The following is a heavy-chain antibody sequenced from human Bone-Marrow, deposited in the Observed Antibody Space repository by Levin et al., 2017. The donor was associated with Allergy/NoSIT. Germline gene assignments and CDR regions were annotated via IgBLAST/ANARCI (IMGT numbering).Heavy chain of an antibody. D-gene: IGHD3/OR15-3a*01. Sequence: ASVKVSCEVSGISVSRNYMSWVRQSPGKGLEYVSILYSGSNSYYADSVTGRFTISRDNSKNVLFLQMNSLRVEDTAVYFCARVDTYDYYYGLDVWGQGTTVTVSS. CDR2: LYSGSNS. J-gene: IGHJ6*02. CDR1: GISVSRNY. V-gene: IGHV3-66*01. CDR3: ARVDTYDYYYGLDV.